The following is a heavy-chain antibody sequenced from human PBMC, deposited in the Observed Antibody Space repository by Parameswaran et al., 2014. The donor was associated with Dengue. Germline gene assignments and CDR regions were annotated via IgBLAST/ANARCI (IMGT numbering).Heavy chain of an antibody. V-gene: IGHV4-59*01. CDR3: ASNPHSYWIPHFDY. D-gene: IGHD1-26*01. J-gene: IGHJ4*02. CDR2: ISYSGRT. Sequence: VRQAPGKGLEWIGYISYSGRTNYSPSLKSRVTMSVDTSKNQFSLKLSSVTAADTAVYYCASNPHSYWIPHFDYVGPGSPGHRLL.